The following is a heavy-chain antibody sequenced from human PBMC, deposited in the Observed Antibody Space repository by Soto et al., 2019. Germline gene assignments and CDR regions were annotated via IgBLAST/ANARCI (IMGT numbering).Heavy chain of an antibody. D-gene: IGHD2-15*01. Sequence: SETLSLTCSVSGGSVTTYYWSWIRQPPGKGLEWIGHIYYSGATGLNPSLTGRVTMSLDTSKNQISLTLKSVTAADTAVYYCAGDLLASRGGGFWGQGTLVTVSS. V-gene: IGHV4-59*02. CDR2: IYYSGAT. CDR1: GGSVTTYY. J-gene: IGHJ4*02. CDR3: AGDLLASRGGGF.